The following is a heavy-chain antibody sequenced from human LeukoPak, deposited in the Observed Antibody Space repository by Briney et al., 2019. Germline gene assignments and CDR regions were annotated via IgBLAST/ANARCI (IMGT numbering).Heavy chain of an antibody. CDR2: IGGSGGST. J-gene: IGHJ4*02. V-gene: IGHV3-23*01. Sequence: GGSLRLSCAASGFTFSSYAMSWVRQAPGKGLEWVSSIGGSGGSTYYADPVKGRSTISRDTSKNTLYLQMNSLRAEDTAVYYCAKYRGFGDSYDSWGQGTLVTVSS. CDR3: AKYRGFGDSYDS. D-gene: IGHD3-10*01. CDR1: GFTFSSYA.